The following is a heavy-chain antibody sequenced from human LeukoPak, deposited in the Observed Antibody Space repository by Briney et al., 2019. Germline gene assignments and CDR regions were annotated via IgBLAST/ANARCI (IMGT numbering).Heavy chain of an antibody. CDR3: AKVGYGSGWYRFSYYFDY. CDR2: ISGSGGST. V-gene: IGHV3-23*01. J-gene: IGHJ4*02. CDR1: GFTFSSYA. D-gene: IGHD6-19*01. Sequence: PGGSLRLSCAASGFTFSSYAMSWVRQAPGKGLEWVSAISGSGGSTYYADSVKGRFTISRDNSKNTLYLQMNSLRAEDTAVYYCAKVGYGSGWYRFSYYFDYWGQGNLVTVSS.